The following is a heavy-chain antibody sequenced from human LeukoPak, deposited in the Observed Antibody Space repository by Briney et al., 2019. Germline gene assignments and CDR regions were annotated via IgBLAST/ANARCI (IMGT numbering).Heavy chain of an antibody. CDR1: GYTFTSHW. J-gene: IGHJ4*02. CDR2: IRPANSDT. V-gene: IGHV5-51*01. D-gene: IGHD2-15*01. Sequence: GESLQISCQGSGYTFTSHWIAWVRQLPGKGLEWMGIIRPANSDTRYSPSFEGQVTISADKSISTAYLQWSSLEASDTAMYYCARRYCSGTTCYNFDLWGQGTLVTVSS. CDR3: ARRYCSGTTCYNFDL.